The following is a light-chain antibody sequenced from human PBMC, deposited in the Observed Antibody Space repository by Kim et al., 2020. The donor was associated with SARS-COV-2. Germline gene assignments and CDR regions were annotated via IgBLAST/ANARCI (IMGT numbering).Light chain of an antibody. J-gene: IGLJ3*02. CDR3: TAWDDSLSGRV. Sequence: GQRVPISCSGCSSTNGSNYVYWYPQLPGTAPKLLICRNNQRPSGVPDRCSGSKSGTSASLSISGLRSGDEADYYCTAWDDSLSGRVFGGGTQLTVL. CDR2: RNN. CDR1: SSTNGSNY. V-gene: IGLV1-47*01.